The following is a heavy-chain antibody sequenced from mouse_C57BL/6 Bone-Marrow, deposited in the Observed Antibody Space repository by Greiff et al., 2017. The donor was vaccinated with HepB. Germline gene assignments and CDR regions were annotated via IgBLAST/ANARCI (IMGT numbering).Heavy chain of an antibody. CDR2: IYPGSGST. CDR1: GYTFTSYW. J-gene: IGHJ3*01. D-gene: IGHD2-3*01. Sequence: VQLQQPGAELVKPGASVKMSCKASGYTFTSYWITWVKQRPGQGLEWIGDIYPGSGSTNYNEKFKSKATLTVDTSSSTAYMQLSSLTSEDSAVYYCARCFYDVGSFAYWGQGTLVTVSA. CDR3: ARCFYDVGSFAY. V-gene: IGHV1-55*01.